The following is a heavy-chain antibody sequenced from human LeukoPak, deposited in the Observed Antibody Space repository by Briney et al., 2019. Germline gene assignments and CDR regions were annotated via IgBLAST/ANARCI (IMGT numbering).Heavy chain of an antibody. D-gene: IGHD3-22*01. CDR3: ARDYYDSSGYYLSYYFDY. J-gene: IGHJ4*02. V-gene: IGHV1-69*04. CDR1: GGTFSSYA. Sequence: SVKVSCKASGGTFSSYAISWVQQAPGQGLEWMGRIIPILGIANYAQKFQGRVTITADKSTSTAYMELSSLRSEDTAVYYCARDYYDSSGYYLSYYFDYWGQGTLVTVSS. CDR2: IIPILGIA.